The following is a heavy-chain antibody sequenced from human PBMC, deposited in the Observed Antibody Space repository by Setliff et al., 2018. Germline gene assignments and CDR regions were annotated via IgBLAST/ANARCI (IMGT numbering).Heavy chain of an antibody. CDR3: ARGPRITIFGVVSLSLYGMDV. V-gene: IGHV1-2*04. J-gene: IGHJ6*02. Sequence: GASVKVSCKASGYTFTGYYMHWVRQAPGQGLEWMGWINPNSGGTNYAQKFQGWVTMTRDTSISTAYMELSRLRSDDTAVYYCARGPRITIFGVVSLSLYGMDVWDQGTTVTVSS. CDR1: GYTFTGYY. CDR2: INPNSGGT. D-gene: IGHD3-3*01.